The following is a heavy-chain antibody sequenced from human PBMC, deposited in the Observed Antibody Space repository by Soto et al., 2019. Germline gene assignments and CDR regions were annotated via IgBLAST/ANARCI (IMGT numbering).Heavy chain of an antibody. Sequence: PSDTLSLTCTVSGGSISSYYWSWIRQPPGKGLEWIGYIYYSGSTNYNPSLKSRVTISVDTSKNQFSLKLSSVTAADTAVYYCARRANSNYYYYYYMDVWGKGTTVTVSS. CDR3: ARRANSNYYYYYYMDV. J-gene: IGHJ6*03. CDR2: IYYSGST. V-gene: IGHV4-59*08. CDR1: GGSISSYY. D-gene: IGHD1-1*01.